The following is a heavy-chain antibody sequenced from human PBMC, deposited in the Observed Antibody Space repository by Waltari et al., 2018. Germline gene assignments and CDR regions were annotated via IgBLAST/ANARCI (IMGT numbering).Heavy chain of an antibody. Sequence: QVQLQQWGAGLLKPSETLSLTCAVYGGSFSGYYWSWIRQPPGKGLEWIAEINHSGSTNYNPSLKSRVTISVDTSKNQFSLKLSSVTAADTAVYYCARRVYYDSSGYPLWGQGTLVTVSS. D-gene: IGHD3-22*01. V-gene: IGHV4-34*01. CDR2: INHSGST. CDR3: ARRVYYDSSGYPL. J-gene: IGHJ4*02. CDR1: GGSFSGYY.